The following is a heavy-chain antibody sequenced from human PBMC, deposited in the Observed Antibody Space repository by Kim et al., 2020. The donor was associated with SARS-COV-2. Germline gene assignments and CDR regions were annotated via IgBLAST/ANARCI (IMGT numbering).Heavy chain of an antibody. V-gene: IGHV4-59*13. J-gene: IGHJ4*02. CDR3: ARGRYYYDSSGYYQY. CDR2: IYYSGST. Sequence: SETLSLTCTVSGGSISSYYWSWIRQPPGKGLEWIGYIYYSGSTNYNPSLKSRVTISVDTSKNQFSLKLSSVTAADTAVYYCARGRYYYDSSGYYQYWGQGTLVTVSS. D-gene: IGHD3-22*01. CDR1: GGSISSYY.